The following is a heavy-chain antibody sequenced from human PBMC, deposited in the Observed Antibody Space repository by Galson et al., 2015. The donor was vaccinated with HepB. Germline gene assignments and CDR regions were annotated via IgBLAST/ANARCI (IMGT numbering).Heavy chain of an antibody. J-gene: IGHJ5*02. V-gene: IGHV6-1*01. CDR1: GDSVSSNSAA. Sequence: CAISGDSVSSNSAAWNWIRQSPSRGLEWLGRTYYRSKWYNDYAVSVKSRITINPDTSKNQFSLQLNSVTPEDTAVYYCAREGRVVTMVRGVTWGLVDWFDPWGQGTLVTVSS. CDR2: TYYRSKWYN. CDR3: AREGRVVTMVRGVTWGLVDWFDP. D-gene: IGHD3-10*01.